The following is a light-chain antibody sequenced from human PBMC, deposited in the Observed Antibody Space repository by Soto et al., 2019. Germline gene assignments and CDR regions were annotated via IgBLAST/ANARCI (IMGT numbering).Light chain of an antibody. V-gene: IGLV1-40*01. CDR2: LNN. CDR1: SSNIGAGYD. CDR3: QSYDNSLRGWV. Sequence: QSVLTQPPSMSGAPGQRVTISCTGSSSNIGAGYDVHWYQQLPGTPPKLLIYLNNDRPSGVPDRFSGSKSGTSASLAITGLRADDEAVYYCQSYDNSLRGWVFGGGTKLTVL. J-gene: IGLJ3*02.